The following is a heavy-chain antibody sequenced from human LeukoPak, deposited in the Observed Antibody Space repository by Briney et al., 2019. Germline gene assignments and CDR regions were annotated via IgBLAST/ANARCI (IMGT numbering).Heavy chain of an antibody. CDR2: FIPILGIA. Sequence: GASVKVSCKASGGTFSSYAISWVRQAPGQGLEWMGRFIPILGIANYAQKFQGRVTITADKSTSTAYMELSSLRAEDTAVYYCAKVPQPPLVVPDYYYYMDVWGKGTTVTVSS. J-gene: IGHJ6*03. CDR1: GGTFSSYA. V-gene: IGHV1-69*04. CDR3: AKVPQPPLVVPDYYYYMDV. D-gene: IGHD2-2*01.